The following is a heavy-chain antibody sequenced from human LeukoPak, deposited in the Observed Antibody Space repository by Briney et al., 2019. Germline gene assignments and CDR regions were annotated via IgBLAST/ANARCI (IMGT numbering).Heavy chain of an antibody. Sequence: GGSLRLSCAASGFTFSSYAMSWVRQAPGKGLEWVSAISGSGGSTYYADSVKGRFTISRDNSKNTLYLQMNSLRAEDTAVYYCAKVYPDDYVWGSYPSTFDYWGQGTLVTVSS. CDR3: AKVYPDDYVWGSYPSTFDY. J-gene: IGHJ4*02. V-gene: IGHV3-23*01. CDR2: ISGSGGST. D-gene: IGHD3-16*02. CDR1: GFTFSSYA.